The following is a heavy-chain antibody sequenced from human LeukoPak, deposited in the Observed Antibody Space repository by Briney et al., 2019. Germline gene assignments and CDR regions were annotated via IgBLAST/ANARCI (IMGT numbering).Heavy chain of an antibody. J-gene: IGHJ4*02. CDR2: IYYSGST. V-gene: IGHV4-59*01. CDR3: AKGATYYDFWSGYYPHFDY. D-gene: IGHD3-3*01. CDR1: GGSISSYY. Sequence: SETLSLTCTVSGGSISSYYWSWIRLPPGKGPEWIGYIYYSGSTNYNPSLKSRVTISVDTSRNQFSLRLSSVTAADTAVYYCAKGATYYDFWSGYYPHFDYWGQGTLVTVSS.